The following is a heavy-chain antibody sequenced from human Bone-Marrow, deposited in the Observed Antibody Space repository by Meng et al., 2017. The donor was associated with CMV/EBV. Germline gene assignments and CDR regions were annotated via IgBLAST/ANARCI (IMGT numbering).Heavy chain of an antibody. Sequence: SCKASGSTFSSYGMHWVRQAPGKGLEWVAFIRYDGSNKYYADSVKGRFTISRDNSKNTLYLQMNSLRAEDTAVYYCARDRGGYQPRRTWFDPWGQGTLVTVSS. J-gene: IGHJ5*02. V-gene: IGHV3-30*02. CDR2: IRYDGSNK. D-gene: IGHD2-2*01. CDR1: GSTFSSYG. CDR3: ARDRGGYQPRRTWFDP.